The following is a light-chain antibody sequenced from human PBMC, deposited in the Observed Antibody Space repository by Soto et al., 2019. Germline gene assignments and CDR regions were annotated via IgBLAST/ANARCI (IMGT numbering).Light chain of an antibody. CDR1: SSNIGAGYD. CDR2: GNS. V-gene: IGLV1-40*01. Sequence: QSVLTQPPSVSGAPGQRVTISCTGSSSNIGAGYDVHWYQQLPGTAPKLLIYGNSNRPSGVPDRFSASKSGTSGSLAITGLQAEDEADYYCQSYDSSLSEVFGTGTKLTVL. J-gene: IGLJ1*01. CDR3: QSYDSSLSEV.